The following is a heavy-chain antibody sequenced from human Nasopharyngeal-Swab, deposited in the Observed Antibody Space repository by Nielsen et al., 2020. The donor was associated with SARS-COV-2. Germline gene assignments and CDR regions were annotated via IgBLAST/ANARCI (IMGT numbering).Heavy chain of an antibody. J-gene: IGHJ4*02. CDR1: GYTFATYT. V-gene: IGHV1-3*01. Sequence: VSVKVSCKASGYTFATYTMQWVRQAPGQRLESMGWINAGNGLTKYSQKFQGRVTISRDTSASTAYMELSSLRSDDTAVYYCARSTTTGNLDYWGQGTLVTVSS. D-gene: IGHD1-1*01. CDR3: ARSTTTGNLDY. CDR2: INAGNGLT.